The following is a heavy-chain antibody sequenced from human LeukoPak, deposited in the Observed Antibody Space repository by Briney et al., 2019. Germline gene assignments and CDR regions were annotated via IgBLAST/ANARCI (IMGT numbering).Heavy chain of an antibody. J-gene: IGHJ4*02. CDR3: VRQQLVYGFDQFDY. Sequence: SQTLSLTCAIAGDSVSSNSAAWNWLRQSPSRGLEWLGRTYYRSKWYNDYAVSVKSRITINPDTSKNQFSLQLNSVTPEDTAVYYCVRQQLVYGFDQFDYWGQGTLVTVSS. CDR2: TYYRSKWYN. D-gene: IGHD6-13*01. V-gene: IGHV6-1*01. CDR1: GDSVSSNSAA.